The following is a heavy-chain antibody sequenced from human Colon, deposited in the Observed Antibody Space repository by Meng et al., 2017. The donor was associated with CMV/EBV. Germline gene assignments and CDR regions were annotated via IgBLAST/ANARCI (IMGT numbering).Heavy chain of an antibody. D-gene: IGHD6-19*01. V-gene: IGHV3-73*01. CDR1: GFTVSSDY. J-gene: IGHJ4*02. Sequence: GESLKISCAASGFTVSSDYMSWVRQAPGKGLEWVGRIRTRPNGYATAYAASVEGRFTISRDDSGNTAYLQMTSLRTEDTAVYYCAVLAVAEPISYWGQGTQVTVSS. CDR2: IRTRPNGYAT. CDR3: AVLAVAEPISY.